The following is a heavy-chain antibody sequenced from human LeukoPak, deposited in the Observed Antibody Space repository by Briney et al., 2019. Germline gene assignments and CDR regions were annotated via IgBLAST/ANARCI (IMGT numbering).Heavy chain of an antibody. Sequence: PSETLSLTCTVSGGSISSSSYYSGWIRQPPGKGLEWIGSIYYSGSTYYNPSLKSRVTISVDTSKNQFSLKLSSVTSADTAVYYCARRYTVTTAYPPAFYSDYWGQGTLVTVSS. CDR1: GGSISSSSYY. CDR3: ARRYTVTTAYPPAFYSDY. D-gene: IGHD4-17*01. V-gene: IGHV4-39*01. J-gene: IGHJ4*02. CDR2: IYYSGST.